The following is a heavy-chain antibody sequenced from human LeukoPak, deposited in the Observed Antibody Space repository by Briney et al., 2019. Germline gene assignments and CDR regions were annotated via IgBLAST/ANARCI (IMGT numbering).Heavy chain of an antibody. J-gene: IGHJ4*02. V-gene: IGHV4-34*01. CDR1: GGSFSGYY. CDR3: ARGRLFPSVYYFDY. CDR2: INHSGST. Sequence: PSETLSLTCAVYGGSFSGYYWSWIRQPPGKGLEWIGEINHSGSTNYNPSLKSRVTISVDTSKNQFSLKLSSVTAADTAVYYCARGRLFPSVYYFDYWGQGTLVTVSS.